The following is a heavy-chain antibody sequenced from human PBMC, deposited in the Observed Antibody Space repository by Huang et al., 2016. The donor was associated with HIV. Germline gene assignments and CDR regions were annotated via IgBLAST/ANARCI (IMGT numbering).Heavy chain of an antibody. V-gene: IGHV3-23*01. D-gene: IGHD3-3*01. CDR3: AKGRATILDRLDS. CDR1: GVTFSRCA. Sequence: EVQLLESGGGLVRPGGSLRLSCAASGVTFSRCAMSWVRQAPGKGLEWVSWISSNGETSDYTDSGKGRFTISRDNSKNTVSMQMHSLRVEDTAVYYCAKGRATILDRLDSWGQGTLVTVSS. J-gene: IGHJ4*02. CDR2: ISSNGETS.